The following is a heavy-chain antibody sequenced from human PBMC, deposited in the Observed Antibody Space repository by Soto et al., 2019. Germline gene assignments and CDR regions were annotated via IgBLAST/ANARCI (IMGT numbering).Heavy chain of an antibody. CDR1: GGTFNSYI. V-gene: IGHV1-69*02. CDR2: IIPVLGVA. J-gene: IGHJ6*02. CDR3: AKSPTPGSATPSYYGIDV. D-gene: IGHD2-15*01. Sequence: QVQLVQSGADVKAPGSSLKISCKASGGTFNSYIFTWVRQAPGQGLEWMGRIIPVLGVAYYAQRFPGRVTITADKSTTTAYMELSSLGSEDTAIYYCAKSPTPGSATPSYYGIDVWGQGTTVTVSS.